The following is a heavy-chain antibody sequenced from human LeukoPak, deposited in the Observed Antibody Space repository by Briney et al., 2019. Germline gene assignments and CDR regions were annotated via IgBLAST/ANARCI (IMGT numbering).Heavy chain of an antibody. Sequence: PGRSLRLSCAASGFTFSDYYMSWIRQAPGKGLEWVSYISSSGSTIYYADSVKGRFTISRDNAKNSLYLQMNSLRAEDTAVYYCARAIARPTYYYDSSSDWDYWGQGTLVTVSS. CDR3: ARAIARPTYYYDSSSDWDY. CDR1: GFTFSDYY. CDR2: ISSSGSTI. J-gene: IGHJ4*02. D-gene: IGHD3-22*01. V-gene: IGHV3-11*01.